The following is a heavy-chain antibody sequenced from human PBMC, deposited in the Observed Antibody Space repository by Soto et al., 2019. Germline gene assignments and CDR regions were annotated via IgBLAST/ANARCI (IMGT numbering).Heavy chain of an antibody. CDR3: ASAVDYDFWSGTTHYGMDV. D-gene: IGHD3-3*01. Sequence: SGGSLRLSCAASGLTFSNYWMHWVRQAPGQGLVWVSRISNDGTITDYADSVKGRFTVSRDNAKNTQSLQMDSLRSEDTAVYFCASAVDYDFWSGTTHYGMDVWGQGTTVTVSS. J-gene: IGHJ6*02. CDR2: ISNDGTIT. V-gene: IGHV3-74*01. CDR1: GLTFSNYW.